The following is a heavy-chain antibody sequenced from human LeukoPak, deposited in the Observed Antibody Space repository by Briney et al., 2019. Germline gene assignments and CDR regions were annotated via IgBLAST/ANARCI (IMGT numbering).Heavy chain of an antibody. Sequence: GGSLRLSCAASGFTFSNAWMSWVRQAPGKGLEWVGRIKSKTDGGTTDYAAPVKGRFTISRDDSKNTLYLQMNSLRAEDTAVYYCARDLEWELGYFDSWGQGTLVTVSS. CDR2: IKSKTDGGTT. CDR1: GFTFSNAW. CDR3: ARDLEWELGYFDS. D-gene: IGHD1-26*01. J-gene: IGHJ4*02. V-gene: IGHV3-15*01.